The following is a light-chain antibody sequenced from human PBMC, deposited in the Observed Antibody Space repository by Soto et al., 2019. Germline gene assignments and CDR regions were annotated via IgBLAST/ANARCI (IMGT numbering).Light chain of an antibody. CDR1: SHLYSSNNKNY. V-gene: IGKV4-1*01. Sequence: SHLYSSNNKNYLAWYQQKPGQPPKLLIYWASTRESGVPDRFSGSGSGTDFALPISSLQAEDVAVYYCQQYYSAPLTFGGGTKVDIK. CDR3: QQYYSAPLT. J-gene: IGKJ4*01. CDR2: WAS.